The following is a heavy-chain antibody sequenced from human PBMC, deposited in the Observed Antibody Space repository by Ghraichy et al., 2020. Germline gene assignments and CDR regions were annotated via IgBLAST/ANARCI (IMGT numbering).Heavy chain of an antibody. Sequence: GGSLRLSCAASGFTFSDYAMTWVRQAPGKGLEWVSSITDSGYNTYYADSVKGRFTISRDNSRNTLSLQMNSLRAEDTAIYYCAKDMMVLRNLEWRVLVDDWGQGSLVTVSS. D-gene: IGHD3-3*01. CDR3: AKDMMVLRNLEWRVLVDD. CDR2: ITDSGYNT. CDR1: GFTFSDYA. V-gene: IGHV3-23*01. J-gene: IGHJ1*01.